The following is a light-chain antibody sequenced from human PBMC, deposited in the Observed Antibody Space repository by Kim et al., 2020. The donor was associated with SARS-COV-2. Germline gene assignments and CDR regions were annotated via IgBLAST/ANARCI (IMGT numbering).Light chain of an antibody. CDR2: AAS. CDR3: LQYFGYPRYS. CDR1: QDIRGD. Sequence: ASIGDRVIITCRASQDIRGDVDLYQHKPGNAPKRLIYAASNLQRGVPLRFSGSGSGTEFTLTISNLQPEDFATYYCLQYFGYPRYSFGQGTKLEI. V-gene: IGKV1-17*02. J-gene: IGKJ2*03.